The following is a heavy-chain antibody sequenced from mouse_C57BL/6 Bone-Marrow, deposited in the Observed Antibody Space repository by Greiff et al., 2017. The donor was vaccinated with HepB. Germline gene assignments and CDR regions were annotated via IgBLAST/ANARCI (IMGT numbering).Heavy chain of an antibody. D-gene: IGHD2-4*01. CDR1: GYSFTDYN. Sequence: EVQRVESGPELVKPGASVKISCKASGYSFTDYNMNWVKQSNGKSLEWIGVINPNYGTTSYNQKFKGKATLTVDQSSSTAYMQLNSLTSEDSAVYYCARRGIIYYDYDEFAYWGQGTLVTVSA. CDR2: INPNYGTT. J-gene: IGHJ3*01. V-gene: IGHV1-39*01. CDR3: ARRGIIYYDYDEFAY.